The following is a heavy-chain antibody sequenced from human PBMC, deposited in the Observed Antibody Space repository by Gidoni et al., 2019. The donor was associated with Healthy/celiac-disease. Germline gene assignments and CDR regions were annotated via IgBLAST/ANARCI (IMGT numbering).Heavy chain of an antibody. CDR1: GYSISSGYY. J-gene: IGHJ4*02. CDR3: ARYQTTVTTWVDY. D-gene: IGHD4-17*01. V-gene: IGHV4-38-2*01. CDR2: IYHSGST. Sequence: QVQLQESGPGLVKPSETLSLTCAVSGYSISSGYYWGWIRQPPGKGLEWIGSIYHSGSTYYNPSLKSRVTISVDTSKNQFSLKLSSVTAADTAVYYCARYQTTVTTWVDYWGQGTLVTVSS.